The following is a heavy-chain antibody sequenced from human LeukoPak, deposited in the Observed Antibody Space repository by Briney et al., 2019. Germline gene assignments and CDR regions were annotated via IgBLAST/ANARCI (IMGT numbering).Heavy chain of an antibody. CDR2: IFYSGST. CDR1: SGSISTSNYY. CDR3: ARRRPLYYDILTGYSGYYYMDV. V-gene: IGHV4-39*07. J-gene: IGHJ6*03. D-gene: IGHD3-9*01. Sequence: SETLSLTCTASSGSISTSNYYWGWVRQPPGKALEWIGNIFYSGSTYYSPSLKSRVTISLDTSKNQFSLKLSSVTAADTAVYYCARRRPLYYDILTGYSGYYYMDVWGKGTTVTISS.